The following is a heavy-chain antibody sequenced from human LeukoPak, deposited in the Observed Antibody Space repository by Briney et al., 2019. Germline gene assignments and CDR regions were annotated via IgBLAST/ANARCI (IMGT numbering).Heavy chain of an antibody. J-gene: IGHJ3*02. D-gene: IGHD4-17*01. Sequence: PGGSLRLSCAASGFTFSSYSMNWVRQAPGKGLEWVSYISSSSSTIYYADSVKGRFTISRDNSKNTLYLQMNSLRAEDTAVYYCARRLTTVTSYAFDIWGQGTMVTVSS. V-gene: IGHV3-48*01. CDR1: GFTFSSYS. CDR2: ISSSSSTI. CDR3: ARRLTTVTSYAFDI.